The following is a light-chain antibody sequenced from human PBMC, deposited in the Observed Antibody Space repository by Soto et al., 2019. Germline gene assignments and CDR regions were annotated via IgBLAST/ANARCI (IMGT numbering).Light chain of an antibody. Sequence: EIVLTQSPATLSLSPGERATLSCRASQSASGYLAWYQQKPGQAPRLLIYDASDRATGIPARFSGSGSGTDFTLTISSLEPEDFAVFVCQQRSNWPTFGQGTRLEIK. J-gene: IGKJ5*01. CDR3: QQRSNWPT. CDR1: QSASGY. CDR2: DAS. V-gene: IGKV3-11*01.